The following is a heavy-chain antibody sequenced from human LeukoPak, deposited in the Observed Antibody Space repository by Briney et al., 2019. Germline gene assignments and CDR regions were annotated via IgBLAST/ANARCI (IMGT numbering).Heavy chain of an antibody. J-gene: IGHJ4*02. CDR1: GITLSNYG. V-gene: IGHV3-23*01. CDR3: AKRGVVIRVILVGFHKEAYYFDS. CDR2: ISDSGGST. Sequence: GGSLRLTCAVSGITLSNYGMSWVRQAPGKGLEWVAGISDSGGSTNYADSVKGRFTISRDSPKNTLYLQMTSLRAEDTAVYFCAKRGVVIRVILVGFHKEAYYFDSWGQGALVTVSS. D-gene: IGHD3-22*01.